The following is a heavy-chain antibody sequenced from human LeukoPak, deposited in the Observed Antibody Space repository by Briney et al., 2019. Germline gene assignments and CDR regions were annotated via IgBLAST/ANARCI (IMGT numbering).Heavy chain of an antibody. D-gene: IGHD1-26*01. CDR2: MWADGSKK. V-gene: IGHV3-33*01. J-gene: IGHJ4*02. Sequence: PGGSLRLSCVASGFTFRTYGMHWVSQPPGKGLEWVAVMWADGSKKLYADAVQVRFTISRDNSKNTLYLEMNSLRDEDTAVYYCARDLGGAPFDYWGQGTLVTVSS. CDR1: GFTFRTYG. CDR3: ARDLGGAPFDY.